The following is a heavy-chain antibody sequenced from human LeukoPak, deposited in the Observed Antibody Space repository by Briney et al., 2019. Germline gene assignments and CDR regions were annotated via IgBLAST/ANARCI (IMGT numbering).Heavy chain of an antibody. J-gene: IGHJ4*02. D-gene: IGHD5-18*01. CDR1: GFTFSSYG. CDR2: IWYDGSNK. Sequence: GGSLRLSCAASGFTFSSYGMHWVRQAPGKGLEWVAFIWYDGSNKYYADSVKGRFTISRDNSKNTLYLQMNSLRAEDTAVYYCAKSSGYSYGSNFDYWGQGTLVTVSS. V-gene: IGHV3-30*02. CDR3: AKSSGYSYGSNFDY.